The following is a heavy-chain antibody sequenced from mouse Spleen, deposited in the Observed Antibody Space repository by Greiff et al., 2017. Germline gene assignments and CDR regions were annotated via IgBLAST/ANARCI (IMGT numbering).Heavy chain of an antibody. V-gene: IGHV14-3*01. D-gene: IGHD1-1*01. CDR2: IDPANGNT. CDR3: VLYYYGSSYNWEVDFDY. Sequence: EVQLQQSVAELVRPGASVKLSCTASGFNIKNTYMHWVKQRPEQGLEWIGRIDPANGNTKYAPKFQGKATITADTSSNTAYLQLRRRTSEDTAIYYCVLYYYGSSYNWEVDFDYWGQGTTLTVSS. J-gene: IGHJ2*01. CDR1: GFNIKNTY.